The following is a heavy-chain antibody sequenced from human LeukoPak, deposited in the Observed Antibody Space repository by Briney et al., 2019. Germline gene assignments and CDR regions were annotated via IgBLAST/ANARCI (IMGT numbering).Heavy chain of an antibody. J-gene: IGHJ6*02. CDR1: GFTFSSYA. CDR3: ARDQAPYDSSGYFSV. CDR2: IWYDGSNK. V-gene: IGHV3-33*08. Sequence: GGSLRLSCAASGFTFSSYAMYWVRQAPGKGLEWVAVIWYDGSNKYYADSVKGRFTISRDNSKNTLYLQMNSLRAEDTAVYYCARDQAPYDSSGYFSVWGQGTTVTVSS. D-gene: IGHD3-22*01.